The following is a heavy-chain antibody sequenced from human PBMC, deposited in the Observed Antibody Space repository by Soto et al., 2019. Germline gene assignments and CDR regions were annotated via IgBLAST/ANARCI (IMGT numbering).Heavy chain of an antibody. CDR2: ISSRSDI. J-gene: IGHJ6*02. D-gene: IGHD2-2*02. CDR1: GFTFSTYS. CDR3: AREYTAWPLAYGLDV. Sequence: SLRLSCVGSGFTFSTYSINWVRQAPGKGLEWVSSISSRSDIYYADSVKGRFTISRDNAKNSVSLQMNSLRAEDTAVYYCAREYTAWPLAYGLDVWGQGTTVTVSS. V-gene: IGHV3-21*01.